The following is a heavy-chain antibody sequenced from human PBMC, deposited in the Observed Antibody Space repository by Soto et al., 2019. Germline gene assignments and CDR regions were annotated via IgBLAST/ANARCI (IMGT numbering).Heavy chain of an antibody. D-gene: IGHD6-13*01. V-gene: IGHV3-23*04. J-gene: IGHJ5*02. CDR2: ISGSGGST. CDR1: GFTFSSYA. CDR3: AKVIAAAGTGYWFDP. Sequence: VQLEESGGGLVKPGGSLRLSCAASGFTFSSYAMSWVRQAPGKGLEWVSAISGSGGSTYYADSVKGRFTISRDNSKNTLYLQMNSLRAEDTAGYYCAKVIAAAGTGYWFDPWGQGTLVTVSS.